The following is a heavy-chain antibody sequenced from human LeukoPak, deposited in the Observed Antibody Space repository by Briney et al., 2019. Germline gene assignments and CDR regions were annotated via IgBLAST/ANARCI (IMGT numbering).Heavy chain of an antibody. D-gene: IGHD1-26*01. CDR1: SGSITSYY. CDR3: ATLWRLGASTGEAFDI. V-gene: IGHV4-59*01. CDR2: IYYSGST. Sequence: SPSETLSLTCSVSSGSITSYYWSWLRQPPGKGLEWIGYIYYSGSTNYNPSVKSRVTMSVDTSKNQFSLKLNSVTAADTAVYYCATLWRLGASTGEAFDIWGQGTMVTVSS. J-gene: IGHJ3*02.